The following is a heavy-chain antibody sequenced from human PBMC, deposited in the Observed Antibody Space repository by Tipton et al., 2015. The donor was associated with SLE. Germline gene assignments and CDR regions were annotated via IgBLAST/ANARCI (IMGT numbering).Heavy chain of an antibody. Sequence: TLSLTCTVSGGSISSYYWSWIRQPPGKGLEWIGYIYYSGSTNYNPSLKSRVTISVDTSKNQFSLKLSSVTAADTAVYYCAAEVVAATGYWGQGTLVTVSS. J-gene: IGHJ4*02. D-gene: IGHD2-15*01. CDR2: IYYSGST. CDR1: GGSISSYY. V-gene: IGHV4-59*12. CDR3: AAEVVAATGY.